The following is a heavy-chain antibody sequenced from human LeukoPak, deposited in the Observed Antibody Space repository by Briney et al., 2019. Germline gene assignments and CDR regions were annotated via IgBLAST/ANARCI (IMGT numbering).Heavy chain of an antibody. D-gene: IGHD2/OR15-2a*01. Sequence: PSETLSLTCIVSGVSVSTSHWNWIRHRHGKGLEWIGCLSYTGKTHYNPSLKSRVIISLGSSNIHFSLKLSSVTAADTAVYYCSEGYFEPFDHWGQGILVTVSS. CDR2: LSYTGKT. CDR3: SEGYFEPFDH. CDR1: GVSVSTSH. V-gene: IGHV4-59*02. J-gene: IGHJ4*02.